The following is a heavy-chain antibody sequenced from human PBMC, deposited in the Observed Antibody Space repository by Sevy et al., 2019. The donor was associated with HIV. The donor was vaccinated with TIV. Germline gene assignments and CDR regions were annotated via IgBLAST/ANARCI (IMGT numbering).Heavy chain of an antibody. CDR1: GFIFTNYG. CDR2: ISHDGSLK. J-gene: IGHJ3*02. D-gene: IGHD2-15*01. V-gene: IGHV3-30*18. Sequence: GGSLRLSCAASGFIFTNYGMHWVRQAPGKGLEWVAVISHDGSLKYYAGSVRGRVTISRDSSKNTVSLQMNSLRLEDTAVYYCAKGSRATGSAFDIWGQGTMVTVSS. CDR3: AKGSRATGSAFDI.